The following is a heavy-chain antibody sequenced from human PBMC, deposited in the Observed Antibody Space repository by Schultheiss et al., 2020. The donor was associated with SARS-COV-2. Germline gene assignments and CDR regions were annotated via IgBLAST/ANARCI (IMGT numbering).Heavy chain of an antibody. Sequence: SQTLSLTCAISGDSVSSNSAAWNWIRQSPSRGLEWLGRTYYRSKWYNDYAVSVKSRITINPDTSKNQFSLQLNSVTPEDTAVYYCARGTAEYSNYVDWFDPWGQGTLVTVSS. CDR1: GDSVSSNSAA. J-gene: IGHJ5*02. CDR3: ARGTAEYSNYVDWFDP. CDR2: TYYRSKWYN. V-gene: IGHV6-1*01. D-gene: IGHD4-11*01.